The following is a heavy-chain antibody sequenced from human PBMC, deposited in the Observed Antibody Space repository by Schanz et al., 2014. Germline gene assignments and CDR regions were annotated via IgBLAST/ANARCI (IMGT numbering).Heavy chain of an antibody. Sequence: VQLVESGGGLVQPGRSLRLSCAASGFTFSSYGMHWVRQAPGRGLEWVAVISYHGSEKYYADSVKGRFTISRDNSKNTLYLQMNSLRTEDTAVYFCAKSYDTSGYSGFDYWGQGTLVTVSS. CDR2: ISYHGSEK. V-gene: IGHV3-30*18. CDR1: GFTFSSYG. CDR3: AKSYDTSGYSGFDY. D-gene: IGHD3-22*01. J-gene: IGHJ4*02.